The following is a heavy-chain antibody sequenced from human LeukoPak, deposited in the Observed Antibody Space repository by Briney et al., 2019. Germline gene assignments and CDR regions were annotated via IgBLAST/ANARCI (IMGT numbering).Heavy chain of an antibody. CDR2: ISSSSSSYI. V-gene: IGHV3-21*01. CDR3: AMSNYYDSSGYYYYYYGMDV. J-gene: IGHJ6*02. D-gene: IGHD3-22*01. CDR1: GFTFSSYS. Sequence: PGGSLRLSCAASGFTFSSYSMNWVRQAPGKGLEWVSSISSSSSSYIYYADSVEGRFTISRDNAKNSLYLQMNSLRAEDTAVYYCAMSNYYDSSGYYYYYYGMDVWGQGTTVTVSS.